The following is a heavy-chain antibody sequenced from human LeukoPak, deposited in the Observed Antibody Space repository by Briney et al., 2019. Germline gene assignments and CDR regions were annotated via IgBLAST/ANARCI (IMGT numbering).Heavy chain of an antibody. CDR2: ISSSGSTI. CDR1: GFTFSRYE. V-gene: IGHV3-48*03. J-gene: IGHJ4*02. D-gene: IGHD3-16*01. Sequence: GGSLRLSCAASGFTFSRYEMNWVRQAPGKGLEWVSYISSSGSTIYYADSVKVRFTISRDNAKNSLYLQMNSLRAEDTAVYYCARDSSLGGVRDYWGQGTLVTVSS. CDR3: ARDSSLGGVRDY.